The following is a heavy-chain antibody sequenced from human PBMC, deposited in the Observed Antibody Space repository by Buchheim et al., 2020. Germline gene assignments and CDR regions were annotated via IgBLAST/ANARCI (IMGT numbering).Heavy chain of an antibody. Sequence: EVQLVESGGGLVQPGGSLRLSCAASGFTFSSYWMHWVRQAPGKGLVCVARINSDGRTTTYADSVKGRFTISRDNAMNTLYLPMNSLRAEDTAVYYCVTSGSYYYYAMDVWGRGTT. CDR1: GFTFSSYW. V-gene: IGHV3-74*01. CDR3: VTSGSYYYYAMDV. J-gene: IGHJ6*02. D-gene: IGHD3-22*01. CDR2: INSDGRTT.